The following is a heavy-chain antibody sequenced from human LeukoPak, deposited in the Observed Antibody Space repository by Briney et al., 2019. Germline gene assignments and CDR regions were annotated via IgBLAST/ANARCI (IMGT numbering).Heavy chain of an antibody. CDR3: ARGVVGAYYYMDV. CDR1: GGTFSSYA. CDR2: IIPIFGTA. D-gene: IGHD1-26*01. V-gene: IGHV1-69*01. J-gene: IGHJ6*03. Sequence: SVKVSCKASGGTFSSYAISWVRQAPGQGLEWMGGIIPIFGTANYAQKFQGKVTITADESTSTAYMELSSLRSEDTAVYYCARGVVGAYYYMDVWSKGTTVTVSS.